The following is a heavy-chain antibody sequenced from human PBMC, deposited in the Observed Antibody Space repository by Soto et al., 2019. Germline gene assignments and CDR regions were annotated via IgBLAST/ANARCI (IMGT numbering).Heavy chain of an antibody. J-gene: IGHJ5*02. CDR1: GFSFSTYW. CDR2: IKQDGSQK. CDR3: ARPYCSGGSCYNWFDP. Sequence: EVQLVESGGGLVQPGGSPTVSCAASGFSFSTYWMSWVRQAPGKGLEWVANIKQDGSQKYYMDSVKGRFTIYRDNAKNSLYLQMNSLRAEDTAIYYCARPYCSGGSCYNWFDPWGQGTLVTVSS. V-gene: IGHV3-7*03. D-gene: IGHD2-15*01.